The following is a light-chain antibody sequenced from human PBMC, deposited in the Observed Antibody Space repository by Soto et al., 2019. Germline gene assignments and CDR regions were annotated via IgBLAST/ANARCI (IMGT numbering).Light chain of an antibody. CDR3: SSYTSSTTYV. V-gene: IGLV2-14*03. Sequence: QSALTQPASVSGSPGQSITISCTGTSSDVGAYRYVSWYQQHPGKAPKLIIYDVSDRPSGISNRFSGSKSDNTAALTISGLQAEDEAEYYCSSYTSSTTYVFGTVTKVTVL. CDR2: DVS. CDR1: SSDVGAYRY. J-gene: IGLJ1*01.